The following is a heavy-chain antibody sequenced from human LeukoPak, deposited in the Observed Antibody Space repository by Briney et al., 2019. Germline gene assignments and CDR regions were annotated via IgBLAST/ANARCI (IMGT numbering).Heavy chain of an antibody. CDR2: ISSSSSTI. J-gene: IGHJ6*02. CDR3: ARDSPHPYYYGMDV. CDR1: GFTFSSYS. V-gene: IGHV3-48*01. Sequence: GGSLRLSCAASGFTFSSYSMNWVRQAPGKGLEWASYISSSSSTIYYADSVKGRFTISRDNAKNSLYLQMNSLRAEDTAVYYCARDSPHPYYYGMDVWGQGTTVTVSS.